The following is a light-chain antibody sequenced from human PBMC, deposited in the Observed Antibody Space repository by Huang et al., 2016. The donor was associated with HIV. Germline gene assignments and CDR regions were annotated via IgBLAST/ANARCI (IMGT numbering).Light chain of an antibody. CDR2: DDS. CDR1: QSISSC. Sequence: DTQMTQSPSTLSAYEGERITITCRASQSISSCLAWYQQKPGKAPNLLIYDDSTLESGVPSRFSGSGSGTEFTLTISSLQPEDFATYYCQQYDTYPWTFGQGTKVEVK. CDR3: QQYDTYPWT. V-gene: IGKV1-5*01. J-gene: IGKJ1*01.